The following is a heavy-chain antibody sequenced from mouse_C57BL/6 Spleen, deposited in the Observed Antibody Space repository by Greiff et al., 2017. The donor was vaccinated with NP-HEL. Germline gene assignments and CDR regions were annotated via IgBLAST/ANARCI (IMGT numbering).Heavy chain of an antibody. CDR3: ASDGSSSAWCAY. Sequence: VQLKESGPELVKPGDSVKISCKASGYSFTGYFMNWVMQSHGKSLEWIGRINPYNGDTFYNQKFKGKATLTVDKSSSTAHMELRSLTSEDSAVYYCASDGSSSAWCAYWGQGTLVTVSA. V-gene: IGHV1-20*01. J-gene: IGHJ3*01. D-gene: IGHD1-1*01. CDR1: GYSFTGYF. CDR2: INPYNGDT.